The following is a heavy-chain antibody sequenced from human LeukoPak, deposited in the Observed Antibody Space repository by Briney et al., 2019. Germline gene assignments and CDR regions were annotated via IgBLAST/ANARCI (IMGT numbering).Heavy chain of an antibody. CDR1: GYTFTGYY. J-gene: IGHJ3*02. CDR2: INPNSGGT. V-gene: IGHV1-2*02. CDR3: ARDQSPYMAFDI. Sequence: ASVKVSCKASGYTFTGYYMHWVRQAPGQGLEWMGWINPNSGGTNYAQKFQGRVTMTTDTSISTAYMELSRLRSDDTAVYYCARDQSPYMAFDIWGQGTMVTVSS.